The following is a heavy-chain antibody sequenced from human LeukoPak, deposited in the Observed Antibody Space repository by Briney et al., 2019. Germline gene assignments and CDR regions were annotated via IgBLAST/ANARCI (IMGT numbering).Heavy chain of an antibody. CDR3: VKDGPDWGSYFDS. J-gene: IGHJ4*02. CDR1: GFTFSSYG. D-gene: IGHD7-27*01. CDR2: ISYDGSNK. Sequence: AGGSLRLSCAASGFTFSSYGMHWVRQAPGKGLEWVAVISYDGSNKYYADSVKGRFTISRDNSKNTLYLQMNSLRAEDTAVYYCVKDGPDWGSYFDSWGQGTLVTVSS. V-gene: IGHV3-30*18.